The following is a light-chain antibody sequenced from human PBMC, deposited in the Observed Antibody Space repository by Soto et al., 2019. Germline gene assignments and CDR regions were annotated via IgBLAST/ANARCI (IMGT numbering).Light chain of an antibody. CDR1: SSDVGGFDF. CDR3: SSWTISTTQV. V-gene: IGLV2-14*01. Sequence: QSVLTQPASVSGSLGQSITISCTGTSSDVGGFDFVSWYQQHPGRAPKLIIYEVNNRPSGVSNRFSASKSGNTASLTISGLQAEDEADYYCSSWTISTTQVLGGGTKLT. J-gene: IGLJ3*02. CDR2: EVN.